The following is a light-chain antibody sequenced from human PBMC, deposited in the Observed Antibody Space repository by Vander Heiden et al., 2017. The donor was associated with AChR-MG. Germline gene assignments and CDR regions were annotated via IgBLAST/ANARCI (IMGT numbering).Light chain of an antibody. CDR3: QRYNYWPPWT. CDR2: GAS. CDR1: QSVSSN. Sequence: EIVMTQSPATLSVSPGESATLSCRASQSVSSNLAWYQQKPGQAPRLLIYGASTRATGIPARFSGSGSGTEFTLTISSRQSEDFAVYYCQRYNYWPPWTFGQGTKVEIK. J-gene: IGKJ1*01. V-gene: IGKV3-15*01.